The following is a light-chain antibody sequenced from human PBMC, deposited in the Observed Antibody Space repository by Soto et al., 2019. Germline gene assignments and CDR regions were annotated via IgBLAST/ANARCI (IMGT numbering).Light chain of an antibody. J-gene: IGKJ1*01. V-gene: IGKV1D-8*01. CDR2: AAS. Sequence: VIWMTQSPSLLSASTGDRVTISCRVSQGISSYLAWYQQKPGKAPELLIYAASTLQSGVPSRFSGSGSGTDFTLTISCLQSEDFATYYCQQYYSFPPFGQGTKVEIK. CDR1: QGISSY. CDR3: QQYYSFPP.